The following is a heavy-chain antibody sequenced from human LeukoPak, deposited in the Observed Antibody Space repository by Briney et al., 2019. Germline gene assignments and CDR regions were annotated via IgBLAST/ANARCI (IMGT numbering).Heavy chain of an antibody. J-gene: IGHJ3*02. CDR3: ASHIGAFDI. CDR2: ISYSGST. V-gene: IGHV4-59*01. CDR1: GGSISFYY. Sequence: SETLSLTCTVSGGSISFYYWSWMRQPPGKGLEWIGYISYSGSTNYNPSLKSRVIISVDTSKNQFSLKLSSVTAADTAVYYCASHIGAFDIWGQGTMVTVSS.